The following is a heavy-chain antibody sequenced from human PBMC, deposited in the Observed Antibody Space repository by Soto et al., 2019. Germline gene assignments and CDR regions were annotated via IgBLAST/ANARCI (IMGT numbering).Heavy chain of an antibody. CDR1: GDTFTNFG. CDR3: ARVLRGVVNWFDP. Sequence: HLVQSGPEVKKPGSSVTVSCKTSGDTFTNFGLSWVRQAPGQGLEWMGWLATYNTNRNYAQKSQGRLTLTTDTSTSTAYMELKSMGYDDTAVYYCARVLRGVVNWFDPWGQGTLVTVSS. V-gene: IGHV1-18*01. CDR2: LATYNTNR. D-gene: IGHD3-10*01. J-gene: IGHJ5*02.